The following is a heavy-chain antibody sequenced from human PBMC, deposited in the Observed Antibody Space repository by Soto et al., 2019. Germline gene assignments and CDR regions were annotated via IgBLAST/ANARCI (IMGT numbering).Heavy chain of an antibody. CDR1: GGTFSSSA. CDR2: IIPIFGTA. CDR3: ARDPETKEWLLSYGMDV. J-gene: IGHJ6*02. V-gene: IGHV1-69*12. D-gene: IGHD3-3*01. Sequence: QVQLVQSGAEVKKPGSSVKVSCKASGGTFSSSAISWVRQAPGQGLEWMGGIIPIFGTANYAQKFQGRVTITADESTSTAYMALSRLRAEDTAVYYCARDPETKEWLLSYGMDVWGQGTTVTVSS.